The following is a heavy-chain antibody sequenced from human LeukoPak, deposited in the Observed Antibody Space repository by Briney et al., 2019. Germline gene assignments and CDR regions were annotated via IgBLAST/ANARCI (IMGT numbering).Heavy chain of an antibody. D-gene: IGHD2-15*01. CDR2: LSYDGSKK. V-gene: IGHV3-30-3*01. CDR3: ARVGCSGGSCYGISFDY. Sequence: GGSLRLSCAASGFTFSNYAMHWVRQAPGKGLEWVAVLSYDGSKKYYADSVKGRFTISRDNSKNTLYLQVSSLRSEDTAVYYCARVGCSGGSCYGISFDYWGQGTLVTVSS. CDR1: GFTFSNYA. J-gene: IGHJ4*02.